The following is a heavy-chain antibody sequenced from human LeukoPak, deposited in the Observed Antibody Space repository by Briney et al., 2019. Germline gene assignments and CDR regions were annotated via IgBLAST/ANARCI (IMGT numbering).Heavy chain of an antibody. J-gene: IGHJ6*02. CDR1: GYTCTSYD. D-gene: IGHD4-11*01. CDR2: MSPNSGDT. CDR3: ARKNRKTTVGWYYYYGMDV. Sequence: ASVKVSCKASGYTCTSYDFNWVRQATGQRPEWMGWMSPNSGDTGYAQKFQDRVTMTRNTSISTAYMELSSLRSEDTAVYYCARKNRKTTVGWYYYYGMDVWGQGTTVTVSS. V-gene: IGHV1-8*01.